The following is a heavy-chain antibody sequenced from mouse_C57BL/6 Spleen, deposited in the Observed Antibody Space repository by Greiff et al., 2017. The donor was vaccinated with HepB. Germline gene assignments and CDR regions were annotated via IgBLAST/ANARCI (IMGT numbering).Heavy chain of an antibody. J-gene: IGHJ1*03. CDR2: ISSGGSYT. Sequence: EVKLVESGGDLVKPGGSLKLSCAASGFTFSSYGMSWVRQTPDKRLEWVATISSGGSYTYYPDSVKGRFTISRDNAKNTLYLQMSSLKSEDTAMYYCARPHYYGSSYGYFDVWGTGTTVTVSS. D-gene: IGHD1-1*01. CDR1: GFTFSSYG. CDR3: ARPHYYGSSYGYFDV. V-gene: IGHV5-6*02.